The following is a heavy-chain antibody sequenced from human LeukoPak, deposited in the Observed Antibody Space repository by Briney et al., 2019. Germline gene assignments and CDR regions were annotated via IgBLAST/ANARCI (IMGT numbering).Heavy chain of an antibody. Sequence: GESLKISCKGSGYSFTSYWIGWVRQMPGKSLEWMGIIYPGDSDTRYSPSFQGQVTISADKSISTAYLQWSSLKASDTAMYYCASSGVSSTSCYLYWGQGTLVTVSS. CDR3: ASSGVSSTSCYLY. D-gene: IGHD2-2*01. CDR2: IYPGDSDT. J-gene: IGHJ4*02. CDR1: GYSFTSYW. V-gene: IGHV5-51*01.